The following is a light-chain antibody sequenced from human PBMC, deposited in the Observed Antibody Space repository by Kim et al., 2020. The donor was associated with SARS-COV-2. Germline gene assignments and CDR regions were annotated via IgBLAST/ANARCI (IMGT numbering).Light chain of an antibody. CDR3: HSYDGSLRGYV. V-gene: IGLV1-40*01. J-gene: IGLJ1*01. Sequence: QRVPIAWIGRSSNIVESYDVHCSQQLPGTAPKLLIYGNNNRPSGVPARFSGSKSGTSASLVITGLQGEDEADYYCHSYDGSLRGYVFGTGTKVTVL. CDR2: GNN. CDR1: SSNIVESYD.